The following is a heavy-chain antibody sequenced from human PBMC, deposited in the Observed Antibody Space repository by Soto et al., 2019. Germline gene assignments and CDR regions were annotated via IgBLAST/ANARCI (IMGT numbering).Heavy chain of an antibody. CDR1: GFTFSSYS. V-gene: IGHV3-48*02. Sequence: GGSLRLSCAASGFTFSSYSMNWVRQAPGKGLEWVSYISSSSSTIYYADSVKGRFTISRDNAKNSLYLQMNSLRDEDTAVYYCARDRNTMVRGPLDYYYGMDVWGQGTTVTVSS. CDR3: ARDRNTMVRGPLDYYYGMDV. D-gene: IGHD3-10*01. CDR2: ISSSSSTI. J-gene: IGHJ6*02.